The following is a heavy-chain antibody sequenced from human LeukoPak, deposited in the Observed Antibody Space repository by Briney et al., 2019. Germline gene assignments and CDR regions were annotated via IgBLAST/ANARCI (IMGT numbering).Heavy chain of an antibody. J-gene: IGHJ4*02. D-gene: IGHD2-15*01. CDR1: GFTFSAYT. CDR2: ITTSSDYK. CDR3: ARDPVATPLDY. Sequence: PGGSLRLSCAASGFTFSAYTMSWVRRAPGKGLEWVSSITTSSDYKYYADSLRGRLTISRDNAKNSLFLRMNSLRGDDTAVYYCARDPVATPLDYWGQGILVTVSS. V-gene: IGHV3-21*01.